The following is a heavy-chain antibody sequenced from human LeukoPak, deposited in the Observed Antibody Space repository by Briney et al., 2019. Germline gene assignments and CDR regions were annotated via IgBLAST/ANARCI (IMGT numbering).Heavy chain of an antibody. V-gene: IGHV4-39*01. CDR3: ARHFTSTRRNNWFDP. Sequence: SETLSLTCTVSGGSIRSSAYYWGWIRQPPGKGLEWIGSMFYSGSVYHNLSLRSRVTIPIDTSKNQFSLKLSSVSAADTAMYYCARHFTSTRRNNWFDPWGQGTLVTVSP. J-gene: IGHJ5*02. CDR1: GGSIRSSAYY. D-gene: IGHD2-2*01. CDR2: MFYSGSV.